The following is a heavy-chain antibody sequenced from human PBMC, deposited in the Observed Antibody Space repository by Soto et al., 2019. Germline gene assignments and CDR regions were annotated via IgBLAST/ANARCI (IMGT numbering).Heavy chain of an antibody. CDR1: GCTYSNYA. CDR2: IIPIIGST. J-gene: IGHJ4*01. CDR3: SQVGATGTY. Sequence: QLVQSGAEVKKPGASVKVSCKASGCTYSNYAISWVRQAPGQGLEGMGAIIPIIGSTDNAQKFQGRVSLTADESTSTVYMVLGSLTSEDTAVYYGSQVGATGTYWGHGNLVTVSS. V-gene: IGHV1-69*01. D-gene: IGHD1-26*01.